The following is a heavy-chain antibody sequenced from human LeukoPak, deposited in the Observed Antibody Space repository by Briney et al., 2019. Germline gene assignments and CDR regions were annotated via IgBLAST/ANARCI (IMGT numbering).Heavy chain of an antibody. V-gene: IGHV3-74*01. CDR1: GLTLSNYW. J-gene: IGHJ6*02. CDR2: MNSDGSST. Sequence: GGSLRLSCAASGLTLSNYWMHWVRQAPGKGLVWVSRMNSDGSSTSYADSVKGRFTISRDKAKNTLYLQMNSLRAEDTAVYYCARDVYCSGGSCYSVYGMDVWGQGTTVTVSS. CDR3: ARDVYCSGGSCYSVYGMDV. D-gene: IGHD2-15*01.